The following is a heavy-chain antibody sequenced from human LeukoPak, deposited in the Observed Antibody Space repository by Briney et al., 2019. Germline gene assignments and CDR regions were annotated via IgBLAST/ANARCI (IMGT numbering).Heavy chain of an antibody. D-gene: IGHD3-10*01. CDR3: ARTTMVRGTYYMDV. CDR1: GGSISSYY. Sequence: SETLPLTCTVSGGSISSYYWSWIRQPPGKGLEWIGYIYYSGYTNYNPSLKSRVTISVDTSKNQFSLKLSSVTAADTAVYYCARTTMVRGTYYMDVWGKGTTVTISS. V-gene: IGHV4-59*01. CDR2: IYYSGYT. J-gene: IGHJ6*03.